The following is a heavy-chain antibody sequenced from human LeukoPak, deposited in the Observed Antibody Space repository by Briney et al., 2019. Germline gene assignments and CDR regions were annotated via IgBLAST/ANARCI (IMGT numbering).Heavy chain of an antibody. D-gene: IGHD1-26*01. V-gene: IGHV1-46*01. CDR1: GYVFTSYY. CDR3: ARDRVGSYYSGYYFDY. Sequence: ASVKVSCKASGYVFTSYYIHWMRQAPGQGLEWMGKINPSGGRTNYAQKFQDRVTLTSDTSTSTAYMDLSSLRSEDTAVYYCARDRVGSYYSGYYFDYWGQGTLVTVSS. CDR2: INPSGGRT. J-gene: IGHJ4*02.